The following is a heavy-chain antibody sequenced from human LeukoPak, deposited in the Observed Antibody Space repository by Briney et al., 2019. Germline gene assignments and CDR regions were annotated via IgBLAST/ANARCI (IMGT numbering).Heavy chain of an antibody. CDR2: IRYDGSYT. J-gene: IGHJ4*02. Sequence: PGGSLRLSCAASGFTFSSYDMHWVRQAPGKGLEWVAFIRYDGSYTYYADSVKGRFTISRDNSQNTLYLQMNSLRAEDTAVFYCARDWGYHTGYFDYWGQGTLVTVSS. CDR1: GFTFSSYD. D-gene: IGHD2-8*02. CDR3: ARDWGYHTGYFDY. V-gene: IGHV3-30*02.